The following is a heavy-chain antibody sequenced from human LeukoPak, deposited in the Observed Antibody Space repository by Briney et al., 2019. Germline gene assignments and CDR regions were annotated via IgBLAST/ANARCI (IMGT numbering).Heavy chain of an antibody. V-gene: IGHV1-3*04. CDR1: GYTFTRYA. D-gene: IGHD3-16*01. J-gene: IGHJ4*02. CDR2: INTGNSNT. Sequence: ASVKVSCKASGYTFTRYALHWVRQAPGQRLEWMGWINTGNSNTKYSQELQGRVTMTTDTSTSTAYMELRSLRSDDTAVYYCARDEDLWAPRDYWGQGTLVTVSS. CDR3: ARDEDLWAPRDY.